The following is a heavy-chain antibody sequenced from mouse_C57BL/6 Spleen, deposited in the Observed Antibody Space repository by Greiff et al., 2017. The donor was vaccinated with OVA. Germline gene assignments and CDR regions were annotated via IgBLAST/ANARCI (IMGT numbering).Heavy chain of an antibody. J-gene: IGHJ3*01. V-gene: IGHV1-9*01. CDR3: ARSGAY. D-gene: IGHD3-1*01. Sequence: QVQLQQSGAELMKPGASVKLSCKATGYTFTGYWIEWVKQRPGHGLEWIGEILPGSGSTNYNEKFKGKATLTADTSSNTAYMQLSSLTTEDSAIYYCARSGAYWGQGTLVTVSA. CDR1: GYTFTGYW. CDR2: ILPGSGST.